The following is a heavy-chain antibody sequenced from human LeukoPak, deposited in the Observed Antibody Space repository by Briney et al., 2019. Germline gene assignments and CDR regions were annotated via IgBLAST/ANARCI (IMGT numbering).Heavy chain of an antibody. CDR2: IYYSGST. J-gene: IGHJ4*02. Sequence: SETLSLTCTVSGGSISSYYWSWIRQPPGKGLEWIGYIYYSGSTNYNPSLKSRVTISVDTSKNQFSLKLSSVTAADTAVYYCARAMDGSFDYWGQGSLVTVSS. D-gene: IGHD3-10*01. CDR1: GGSISSYY. CDR3: ARAMDGSFDY. V-gene: IGHV4-59*01.